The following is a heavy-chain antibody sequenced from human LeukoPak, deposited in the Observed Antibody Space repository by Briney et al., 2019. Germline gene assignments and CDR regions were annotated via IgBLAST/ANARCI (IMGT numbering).Heavy chain of an antibody. Sequence: GGSLRLSCAASGFTFSSYEMNWVRQDPGKGLEWVSYISSSGSTIYYADSVKGRFTISRDNAKNSLYLQMNSLRAEDTAVYYCARERPSRGYSGCFDYWGQGTLVTVSS. V-gene: IGHV3-48*03. CDR1: GFTFSSYE. CDR3: ARERPSRGYSGCFDY. J-gene: IGHJ4*02. D-gene: IGHD5-12*01. CDR2: ISSSGSTI.